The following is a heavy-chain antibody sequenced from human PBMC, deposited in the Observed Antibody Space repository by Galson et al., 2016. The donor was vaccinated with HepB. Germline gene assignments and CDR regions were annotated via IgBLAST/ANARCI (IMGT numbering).Heavy chain of an antibody. CDR2: ISFDGNNK. D-gene: IGHD2-8*02. J-gene: IGHJ6*03. CDR3: AKDSRGYWAYYHYYYMDV. Sequence: SLRLSCAASGFTFKSYGMHWVRQAPGKGLEWLAFISFDGNNKDYADSVKGRFTISRDKSTKTLYLHMNSLRVEDTALYYCAKDSRGYWAYYHYYYMDVWGQGTLVTVAS. CDR1: GFTFKSYG. V-gene: IGHV3-30*18.